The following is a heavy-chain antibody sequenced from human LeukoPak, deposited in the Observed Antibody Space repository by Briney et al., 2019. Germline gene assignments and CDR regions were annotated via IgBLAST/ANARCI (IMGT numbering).Heavy chain of an antibody. CDR1: GFTFSNSA. CDR3: AKTTYYDARDDPDY. V-gene: IGHV3-30-3*02. D-gene: IGHD3-22*01. J-gene: IGHJ4*02. CDR2: ISYDGTNK. Sequence: GGSLRLSCAASGFTFSNSALHWVRQAPGKGLEWVAVISYDGTNKYYADSVKGRFTISRDNSKNTLYLQMNSLRAEDTAVYYCAKTTYYDARDDPDYWGQGTLVTVSS.